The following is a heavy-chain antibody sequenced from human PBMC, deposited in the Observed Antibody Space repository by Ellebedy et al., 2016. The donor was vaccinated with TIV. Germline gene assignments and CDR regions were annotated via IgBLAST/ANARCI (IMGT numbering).Heavy chain of an antibody. CDR3: ARIDSWQPIDD. D-gene: IGHD3-9*01. Sequence: SQTLSLTCAVYNGSFTHYFWSWVRQPPGKGLEWIGEINASGTTNNNPSLKNRVTLSADTSKNQFSLNLRTVTAADTAVYYCARIDSWQPIDDWGQGILVTISS. J-gene: IGHJ4*02. CDR2: INASGTT. V-gene: IGHV4-34*01. CDR1: NGSFTHYF.